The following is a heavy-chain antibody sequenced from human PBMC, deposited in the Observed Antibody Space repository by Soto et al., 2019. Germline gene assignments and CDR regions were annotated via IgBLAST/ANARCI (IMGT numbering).Heavy chain of an antibody. V-gene: IGHV4-31*03. CDR3: GRVIWGVFTFDY. Sequence: SETLSLTCTVSGGSISSGGYYWSWIRQHPGKGLEWIGYIYYSGSTYYNPSLKSRVTISVDTSKNQFSLKLSSVTAVDTAVYYWGRVIWGVFTFDYWGQGTLVTVSP. CDR2: IYYSGST. J-gene: IGHJ4*02. CDR1: GGSISSGGYY. D-gene: IGHD3-16*01.